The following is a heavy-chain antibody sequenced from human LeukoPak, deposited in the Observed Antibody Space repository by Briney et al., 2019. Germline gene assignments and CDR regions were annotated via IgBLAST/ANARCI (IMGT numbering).Heavy chain of an antibody. J-gene: IGHJ4*02. Sequence: GGSLTLSCVASGFNFRNYWMAWVRQPPAKGPEWVDNRNQDGRTKQYVDSVKGLFAISRDNAKNSLYLQTDSLRVEDTGVYYGARDDVGALDYWGQGILVTVSS. CDR2: RNQDGRTK. CDR1: GFNFRNYW. D-gene: IGHD3-10*01. CDR3: ARDDVGALDY. V-gene: IGHV3-7*01.